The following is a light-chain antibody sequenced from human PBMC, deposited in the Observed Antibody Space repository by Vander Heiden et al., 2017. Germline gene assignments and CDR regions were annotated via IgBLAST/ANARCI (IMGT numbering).Light chain of an antibody. CDR3: QQRSNWSIT. V-gene: IGKV3-11*01. CDR2: DAS. CDR1: QSVSSY. Sequence: EIVLTQSPATLSLSPGERATLSCRASQSVSSYLAWYQPKPGQAPRLLIYDASNRATGIPARFSGSGSWTDFTLTISSLEPEDFAVYYCQQRSNWSITFGQGTRLEIK. J-gene: IGKJ5*01.